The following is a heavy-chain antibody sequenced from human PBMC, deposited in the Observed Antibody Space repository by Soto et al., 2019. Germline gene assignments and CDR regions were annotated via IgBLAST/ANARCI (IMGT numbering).Heavy chain of an antibody. Sequence: ASVKVSCKVSGYTLTELSMHWVRQAPGKGLEWMGGFDPEDGETIYAQKFQGRVTMTEDTSTDTAYMELSSLRSEDTAVYYCAAKVVVAARQNQKIYYYYYGMDVWGQGTTVTVSS. CDR1: GYTLTELS. D-gene: IGHD2-15*01. J-gene: IGHJ6*02. CDR3: AAKVVVAARQNQKIYYYYYGMDV. V-gene: IGHV1-24*01. CDR2: FDPEDGET.